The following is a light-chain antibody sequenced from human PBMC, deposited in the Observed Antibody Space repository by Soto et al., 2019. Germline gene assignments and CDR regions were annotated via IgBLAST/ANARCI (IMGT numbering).Light chain of an antibody. J-gene: IGLJ1*01. V-gene: IGLV2-14*01. Sequence: QSVLTQPASVSGSPGQSITISCTGTSSDVGGYNYVSWYQQHPGKAPKLMIYDVSNRPSGVSNRFSGSKSGNTASLTISGLQAEDESDYYCSSYTSSSTLGYVFGPSTKLTVL. CDR3: SSYTSSSTLGYV. CDR1: SSDVGGYNY. CDR2: DVS.